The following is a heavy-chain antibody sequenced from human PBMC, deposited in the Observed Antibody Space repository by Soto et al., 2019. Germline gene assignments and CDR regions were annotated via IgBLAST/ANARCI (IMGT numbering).Heavy chain of an antibody. D-gene: IGHD3-22*01. V-gene: IGHV3-9*01. Sequence: GGSLRLSCAASGFTFDDYAMHWVRQAPGKGLEWVSGISWNSGSIGYAGSVKGRFTISRDNAKNSRYLQMNSLRAEDTALYYCAKDISDYNDSSCLDYWVQGTMVTISS. CDR3: AKDISDYNDSSCLDY. CDR2: ISWNSGSI. CDR1: GFTFDDYA. J-gene: IGHJ4*02.